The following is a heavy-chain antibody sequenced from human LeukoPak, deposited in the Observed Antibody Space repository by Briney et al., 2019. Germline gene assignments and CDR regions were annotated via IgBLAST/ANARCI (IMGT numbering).Heavy chain of an antibody. D-gene: IGHD3-22*01. Sequence: PGGSLRLSCAASGFTFSSYGMHWVRQAPGKGLEWVAFIRYDGSNKYYADSVKGRFTISRDNSKNTLYLQMNSLRAEDTAVYYCAKDLALYDSSGYQAGCDYWGQGTLVTVSS. J-gene: IGHJ4*02. CDR3: AKDLALYDSSGYQAGCDY. V-gene: IGHV3-30*02. CDR2: IRYDGSNK. CDR1: GFTFSSYG.